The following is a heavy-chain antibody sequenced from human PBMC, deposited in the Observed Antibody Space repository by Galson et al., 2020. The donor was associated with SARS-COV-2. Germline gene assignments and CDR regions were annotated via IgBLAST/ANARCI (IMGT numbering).Heavy chain of an antibody. V-gene: IGHV3-73*01. D-gene: IGHD6-6*01. J-gene: IGHJ3*02. CDR1: GFPFSGSA. Sequence: GESLKISCAVSGFPFSGSAMHWVRQASGKGLEWVGHIKSRANNYATAYAASVSGRFTISRDDSKNTAYLQVDSLRTEDTALYYCTRLSPARNAFDIWGQGTMVTVSS. CDR2: IKSRANNYAT. CDR3: TRLSPARNAFDI.